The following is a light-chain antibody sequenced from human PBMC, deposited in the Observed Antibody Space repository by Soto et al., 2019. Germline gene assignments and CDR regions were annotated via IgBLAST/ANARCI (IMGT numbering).Light chain of an antibody. CDR2: EVS. CDR3: SSYAGSSIYVL. CDR1: SSDVGRYNY. Sequence: QSALTQPPSASGSPGQSVTISCTGTSSDVGRYNYVSWYQQHPGKAPKLMIYEVSERPSGVPDRFSGSKSGNTASLTVSGLQAEDEADYYCSSYAGSSIYVLFGGGTKLTVL. J-gene: IGLJ2*01. V-gene: IGLV2-8*01.